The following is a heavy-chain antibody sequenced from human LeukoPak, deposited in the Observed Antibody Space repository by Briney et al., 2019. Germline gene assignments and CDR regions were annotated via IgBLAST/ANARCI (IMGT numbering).Heavy chain of an antibody. Sequence: SETLSLTCAVYGGSFSGYYWTWIRQAPGKGLEWIGEINPSGKISYNPSLKSRLTISVDASKNQFSLNLRSLTAADTAVYYCARGRQEVSMIVVVMTAVSYYLDVWGKGTTVTVS. CDR1: GGSFSGYY. CDR3: ARGRQEVSMIVVVMTAVSYYLDV. J-gene: IGHJ6*03. D-gene: IGHD3-22*01. V-gene: IGHV4-34*01. CDR2: INPSGKI.